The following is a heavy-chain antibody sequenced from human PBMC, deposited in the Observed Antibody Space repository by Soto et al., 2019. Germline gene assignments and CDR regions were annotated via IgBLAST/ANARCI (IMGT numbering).Heavy chain of an antibody. D-gene: IGHD3-16*02. CDR3: ARGVNSYYDYVWGSYRYLYYFDY. V-gene: IGHV1-8*01. Sequence: QVQLVQSGAEVKKPGASVKVSCKASGYTFTSYDINWVRQATGQGLEWMGWMNPNSGNTGYAQKFQGRVTMTRNTSISTAYMELSSLRSEDTAVYYCARGVNSYYDYVWGSYRYLYYFDYWGQGTLVTVSS. CDR1: GYTFTSYD. CDR2: MNPNSGNT. J-gene: IGHJ4*02.